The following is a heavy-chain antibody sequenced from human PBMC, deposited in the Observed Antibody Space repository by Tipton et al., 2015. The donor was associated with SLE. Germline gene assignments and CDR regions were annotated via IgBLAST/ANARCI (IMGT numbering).Heavy chain of an antibody. Sequence: SLRLSCAASGFIFSSYGMHWVRQAPGKGLEWVAVIWYDGSNKYYADSVKGRFTISRDNAKNSLYLQMNSLRAEDTAVYYCARDSYYYDSSGYHAWGQGTLVTVSS. CDR2: IWYDGSNK. D-gene: IGHD3-22*01. CDR3: ARDSYYYDSSGYHA. CDR1: GFIFSSYG. V-gene: IGHV3-33*01. J-gene: IGHJ5*02.